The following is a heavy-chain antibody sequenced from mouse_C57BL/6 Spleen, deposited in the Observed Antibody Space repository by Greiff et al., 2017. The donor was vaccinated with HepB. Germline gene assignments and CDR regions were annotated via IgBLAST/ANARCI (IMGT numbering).Heavy chain of an antibody. CDR2: IDPETGGT. Sequence: QVQLQQSGAELVRPGASVTLSCKASGYTFTDYEMHWVKQTPGHGLEWIGAIDPETGGTAYNQKFKGKAILTADKSSSTAYMELRSLTSEDSAVYYCQLRREVSPRFDVWGTGTTVTVSS. V-gene: IGHV1-15*01. J-gene: IGHJ1*03. D-gene: IGHD2-4*01. CDR1: GYTFTDYE. CDR3: QLRREVSPRFDV.